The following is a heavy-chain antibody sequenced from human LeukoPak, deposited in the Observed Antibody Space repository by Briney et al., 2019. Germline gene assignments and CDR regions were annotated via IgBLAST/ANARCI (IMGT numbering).Heavy chain of an antibody. CDR2: IYYSGST. CDR1: GGSISSYY. D-gene: IGHD6-13*01. J-gene: IGHJ4*02. CDR3: ARARTAAGTRALYY. V-gene: IGHV4-59*01. Sequence: SETLSLTCTVSGGSISSYYWSWIRQPPGKGLEWIGYIYYSGSTNYNPSLKSRVTISVDTSKNQFSLKLSSVTAADTAVYYCARARTAAGTRALYYWGQGTLVTVSS.